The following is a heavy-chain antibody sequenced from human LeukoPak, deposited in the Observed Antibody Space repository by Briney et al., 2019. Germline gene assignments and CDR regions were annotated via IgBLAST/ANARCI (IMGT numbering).Heavy chain of an antibody. V-gene: IGHV3-7*01. Sequence: GGSLRLSCAASGFTFSSYWMSWVRQAPGKGLEWVANIKQDGSEKYYVDSVKGRFTISRDNAKNSLYLQMNSLRAEDTAVYYCARDCTVVTCLTDVFDIWGQGTMVTVSS. J-gene: IGHJ3*02. D-gene: IGHD4-23*01. CDR2: IKQDGSEK. CDR3: ARDCTVVTCLTDVFDI. CDR1: GFTFSSYW.